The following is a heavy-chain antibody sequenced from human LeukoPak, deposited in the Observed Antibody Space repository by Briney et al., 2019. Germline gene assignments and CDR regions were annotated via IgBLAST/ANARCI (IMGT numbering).Heavy chain of an antibody. CDR2: IDPRNSDS. V-gene: IGHV5-10-1*01. J-gene: IGHJ2*01. CDR3: ARAATVTGRWYFDR. D-gene: IGHD4-17*01. CDR1: GYTFTSYW. Sequence: GKSLRISCAGSGYTFTSYWISWVRQMPGKGLEWMGWIDPRNSDSKYTPSSQGHVTMSIDKSITTAYLQWFSLEASDTATYYCARAATVTGRWYFDRWGRGTPVIVSS.